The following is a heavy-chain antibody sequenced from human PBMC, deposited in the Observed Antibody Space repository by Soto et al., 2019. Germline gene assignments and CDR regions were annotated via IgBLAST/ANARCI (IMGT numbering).Heavy chain of an antibody. D-gene: IGHD2-2*01. CDR1: GFTFSLDA. CDR2: VSSDGSNK. Sequence: ESGGGVVQPGSSLRLSCAASGFTFSLDAIHWVRQAPGQGLEWVAVVSSDGSNKYYADSVKGRFAISRDNSKNTLYLQMSSLKPDDTAVYYCARQPRGQLRLDYWGQGTLVTVSS. CDR3: ARQPRGQLRLDY. J-gene: IGHJ4*02. V-gene: IGHV3-30*09.